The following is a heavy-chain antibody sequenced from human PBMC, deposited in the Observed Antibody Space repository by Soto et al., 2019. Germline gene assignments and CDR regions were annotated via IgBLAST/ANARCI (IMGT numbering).Heavy chain of an antibody. D-gene: IGHD2-8*01. V-gene: IGHV3-30*18. CDR1: GFTFSSYG. J-gene: IGHJ3*02. Sequence: GGSLRLSCAASGFTFSSYGMHWVRQAPGKGLEGVAVISYDGSNKYYADSVKGRFTISRDNSKNTLYLQMNSLRAEDTAVYYCAKSRIVLIDAFDIWGQGTMVTVSS. CDR2: ISYDGSNK. CDR3: AKSRIVLIDAFDI.